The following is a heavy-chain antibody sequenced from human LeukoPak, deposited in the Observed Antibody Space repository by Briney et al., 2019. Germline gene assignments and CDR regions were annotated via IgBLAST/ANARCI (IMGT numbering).Heavy chain of an antibody. D-gene: IGHD5-18*01. CDR2: ISPNSGAT. CDR3: ARVGGYSYGYKDY. J-gene: IGHJ4*02. Sequence: ASVKVSCKASGYTFTGYYMHWVRQAPGQGLEWMGWISPNSGATSYAQKFQGRVTMTRDMSTSTVYMELSSLRSEDTAVYYCARVGGYSYGYKDYWGQGTLVTVSS. CDR1: GYTFTGYY. V-gene: IGHV1-2*02.